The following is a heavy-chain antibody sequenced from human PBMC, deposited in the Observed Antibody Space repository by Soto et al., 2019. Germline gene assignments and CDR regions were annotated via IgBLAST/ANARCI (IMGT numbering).Heavy chain of an antibody. V-gene: IGHV4-4*07. CDR1: GASIIAYA. CDR3: ARGPYSSGWYVVDY. CDR2: LYSSGNT. D-gene: IGHD6-19*01. Sequence: AETLSLTCTCSGASIIAYAWSWIRQPAGKGLEWIGRLYSSGNTNYNPSFKSRLTMSADTSKNQFSLKLSSVTAADTAVYYCARGPYSSGWYVVDYWGQGTLVTVSS. J-gene: IGHJ4*02.